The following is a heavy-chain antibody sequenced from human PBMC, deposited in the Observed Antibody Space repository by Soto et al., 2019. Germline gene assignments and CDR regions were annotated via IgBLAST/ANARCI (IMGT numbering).Heavy chain of an antibody. D-gene: IGHD2-2*01. CDR2: VSSGGSTT. V-gene: IGHV3-23*01. CDR1: GFTLSNYA. J-gene: IGHJ4*02. Sequence: GGSLRLSCAASGFTLSNYAMTWVRQAPGKGLEWVSAVSSGGSTTFYADSVKGRFTISRDNSKNTLALQMNSLRAEDTAVYYCARGVSSSTSPLDSWGQGTLVTVSS. CDR3: ARGVSSSTSPLDS.